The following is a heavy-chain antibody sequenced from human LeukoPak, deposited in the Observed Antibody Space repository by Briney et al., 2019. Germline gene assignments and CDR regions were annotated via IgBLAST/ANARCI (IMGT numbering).Heavy chain of an antibody. CDR2: ISWNSGSI. CDR1: GFTFDDYA. J-gene: IGHJ4*02. Sequence: GGSLRLSCAASGFTFDDYAMHWVRQAPGKGLEWVSGISWNSGSIGYADSVKGRFTISRDNAKNSLYLQMNSLRAEDTAVYYCARDQRVMIPYWGQGTLVTVSS. CDR3: ARDQRVMIPY. V-gene: IGHV3-9*01. D-gene: IGHD3-16*01.